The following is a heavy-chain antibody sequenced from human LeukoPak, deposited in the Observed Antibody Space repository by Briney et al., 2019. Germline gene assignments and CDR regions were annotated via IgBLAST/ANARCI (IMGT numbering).Heavy chain of an antibody. CDR1: GGSFSGYY. CDR2: INHSGST. Sequence: PSETLSLTCAVYGGSFSGYYWSWIRQPPGKGLEWIGEINHSGSTNYNPSLKSRVTMSVDTSKNQFSLKLSSVTAADTAVYYCARGGGVVIEFDYWGQGTLVTVSS. D-gene: IGHD3-3*01. CDR3: ARGGGVVIEFDY. J-gene: IGHJ4*02. V-gene: IGHV4-34*01.